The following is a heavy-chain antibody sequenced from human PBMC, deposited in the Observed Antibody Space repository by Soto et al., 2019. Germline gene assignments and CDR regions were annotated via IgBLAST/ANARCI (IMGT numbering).Heavy chain of an antibody. J-gene: IGHJ6*02. D-gene: IGHD6-13*01. CDR2: IIPIFGTA. V-gene: IGHV1-69*13. Sequence: ASVKVSCKASGGTFSSYAISWVRQAPGPGLEWMGGIIPIFGTANYAQKFQGRVTITADESTSTAYMELRSLRSEDTAAYYCARGTPHEQQLVLDYYYGMDVWGQGTTVTVSS. CDR3: ARGTPHEQQLVLDYYYGMDV. CDR1: GGTFSSYA.